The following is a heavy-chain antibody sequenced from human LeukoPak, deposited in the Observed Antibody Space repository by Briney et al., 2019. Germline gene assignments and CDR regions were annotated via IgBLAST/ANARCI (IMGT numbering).Heavy chain of an antibody. D-gene: IGHD6-19*01. CDR2: ISDSGDST. J-gene: IGHJ4*02. V-gene: IGHV3-23*01. Sequence: QPGGSLRLSCAASGFTFSSYAMSWVRQAPGKGLEWVSAISDSGDSTYYAGSVQGRFSISRDNSKNTLYLQMNSLRAEDTAIYYCAKDRVAVAGNYFDYWGQGILVTVSS. CDR1: GFTFSSYA. CDR3: AKDRVAVAGNYFDY.